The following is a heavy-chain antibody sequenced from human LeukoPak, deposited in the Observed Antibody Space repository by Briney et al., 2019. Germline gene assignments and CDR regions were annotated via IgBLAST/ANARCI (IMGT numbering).Heavy chain of an antibody. CDR1: GFTFNGSW. D-gene: IGHD5-24*01. CDR3: AITRRDGYTSVSFDY. Sequence: GRSLRLSCAASGFTFNGSWMSWVRQAPGKGLEWVATIKQDGREKYYVDSVKGRFTISRDNAKNSLYLQMNSLRAEDTAVYYCAITRRDGYTSVSFDYWGQGTLVTVSS. V-gene: IGHV3-7*01. CDR2: IKQDGREK. J-gene: IGHJ4*02.